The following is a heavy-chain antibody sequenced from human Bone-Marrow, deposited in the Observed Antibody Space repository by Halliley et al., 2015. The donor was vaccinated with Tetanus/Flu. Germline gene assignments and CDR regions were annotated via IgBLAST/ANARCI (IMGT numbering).Heavy chain of an antibody. Sequence: SLRLSCVASGFTFGSYWMHWVRQAPRKGLEWVSRINPNGGTTSYADSVKGRFTISRDNVKNTLYLQMDSLRAEDTAVYYCTRDEWGSSDYWGQGSLATVSS. CDR1: GFTFGSYW. D-gene: IGHD1-26*01. V-gene: IGHV3-74*03. J-gene: IGHJ4*02. CDR3: TRDEWGSSDY. CDR2: INPNGGTT.